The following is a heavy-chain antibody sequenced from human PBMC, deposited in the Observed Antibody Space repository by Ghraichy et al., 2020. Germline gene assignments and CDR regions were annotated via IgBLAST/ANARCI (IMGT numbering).Heavy chain of an antibody. Sequence: ASVKVSCKASGYTFTSYYMHWVRQAPGQGLEWMGIINPSGGSTSYAQKFQGRVTMTRDTSTSTVYMELSSLRSEDTAVYYCARDLTTARVKGLYGMDVWGQGTTVTVSS. V-gene: IGHV1-46*01. CDR2: INPSGGST. CDR1: GYTFTSYY. D-gene: IGHD5-18*01. J-gene: IGHJ6*02. CDR3: ARDLTTARVKGLYGMDV.